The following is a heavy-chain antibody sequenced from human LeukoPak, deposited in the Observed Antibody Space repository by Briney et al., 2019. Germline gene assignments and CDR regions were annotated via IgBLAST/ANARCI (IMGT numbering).Heavy chain of an antibody. V-gene: IGHV4-30-4*01. CDR3: VRDKWMKAGNSWLRYGMDV. CDR1: SVSITSGDNY. J-gene: IGHJ6*02. Sequence: SQNLSLTCTVSSVSITSGDNYWHWIRQPPGKGLEWIGYIYYNGETYYNPSLKSGVVISLDTSRNPFSLILTAADTAVYYCVRDKWMKAGNSWLRYGMDVWGQGATVTVSS. D-gene: IGHD6-13*01. CDR2: IYYNGET.